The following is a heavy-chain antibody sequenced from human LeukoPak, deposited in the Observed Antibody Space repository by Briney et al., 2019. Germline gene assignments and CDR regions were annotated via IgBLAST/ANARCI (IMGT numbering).Heavy chain of an antibody. Sequence: GGSLRLSCTVSGFTVSSNSMSWVRQAPGKGLEWVSFIYSAGSTHYSDSVKGRFTISIDNSKNTLYLQMNSLRAEDTAVYYCARQMYDTYDASDVWGQGTVVTVSS. D-gene: IGHD2-8*01. J-gene: IGHJ3*01. CDR1: GFTVSSNS. V-gene: IGHV3-53*05. CDR2: IYSAGST. CDR3: ARQMYDTYDASDV.